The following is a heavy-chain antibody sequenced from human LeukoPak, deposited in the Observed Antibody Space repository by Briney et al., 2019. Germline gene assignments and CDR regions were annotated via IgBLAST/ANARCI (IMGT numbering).Heavy chain of an antibody. CDR1: GFTLSSYS. CDR2: ISSVTTTI. Sequence: GGSLRLSCAASGFTLSSYSMNWVRQAPGKGLEWISYISSVTTTIYYADSVKGRFTISRDSAKNSLYLQMNSLRAEDTAVYYCAKDQGRFDYWGQGTLVTVSS. CDR3: AKDQGRFDY. D-gene: IGHD2-15*01. V-gene: IGHV3-48*01. J-gene: IGHJ4*02.